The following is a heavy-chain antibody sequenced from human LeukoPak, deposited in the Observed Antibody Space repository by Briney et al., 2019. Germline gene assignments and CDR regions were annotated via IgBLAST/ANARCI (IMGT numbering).Heavy chain of an antibody. D-gene: IGHD3-10*01. CDR2: INPNSGGT. Sequence: GASVKVSCKASGYTFTSYDINWVRQATGQGLEWMGWINPNSGGTNYAQKFQGRVTMTRDTSISTAYMELSRLRSDDTAVYYCARVVQSGWFGELSPVGYWGQGTLVTVSS. CDR3: ARVVQSGWFGELSPVGY. J-gene: IGHJ4*02. V-gene: IGHV1-2*02. CDR1: GYTFTSYD.